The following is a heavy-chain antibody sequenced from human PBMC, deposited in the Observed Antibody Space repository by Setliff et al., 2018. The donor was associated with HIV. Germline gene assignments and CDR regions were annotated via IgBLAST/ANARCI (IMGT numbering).Heavy chain of an antibody. D-gene: IGHD3-10*01. CDR2: VYYSGST. J-gene: IGHJ4*02. Sequence: PSETLSLTCTVSGGCISSSSYYWGWIRQPPGKGLEWIGSVYYSGSTYYNPSLKSRVTISLDTSKNQFSLKLSSVTAADTAVYYCARVQRVGSVEGYFDYWGQGTLVTVSS. CDR1: GGCISSSSYY. CDR3: ARVQRVGSVEGYFDY. V-gene: IGHV4-39*07.